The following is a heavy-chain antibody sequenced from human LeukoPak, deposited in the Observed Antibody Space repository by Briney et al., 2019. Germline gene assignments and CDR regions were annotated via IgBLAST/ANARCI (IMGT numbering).Heavy chain of an antibody. Sequence: GGSLRLSCVASEFTFSNYWMSWVRQAPGKGLEWVANIRQDGNDKKYVDSVKGRFTISRDNSKNTLYLQMNSLRAEDTAVYYCARDRNVLRYFDWAQIFDYWGQGTLVTVSS. J-gene: IGHJ4*02. CDR2: IRQDGNDK. CDR1: EFTFSNYW. CDR3: ARDRNVLRYFDWAQIFDY. D-gene: IGHD3-9*01. V-gene: IGHV3-7*01.